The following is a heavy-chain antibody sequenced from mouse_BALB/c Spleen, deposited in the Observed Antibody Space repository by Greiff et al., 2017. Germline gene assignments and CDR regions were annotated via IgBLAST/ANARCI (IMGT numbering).Heavy chain of an antibody. CDR3: ARDTMIAGFAY. D-gene: IGHD2-4*01. CDR1: GYAFTNYL. CDR2: INPGSGGT. Sequence: QVQLKESGAELVRPGTSVKVSCKASGYAFTNYLIEWVKQRPGQGLEWIGVINPGSGGTNYNEKFKGKATLTADKSSSTAYMQLSSLTSDDSAVYFCARDTMIAGFAYWGQGTLVTVSA. J-gene: IGHJ3*01. V-gene: IGHV1-54*01.